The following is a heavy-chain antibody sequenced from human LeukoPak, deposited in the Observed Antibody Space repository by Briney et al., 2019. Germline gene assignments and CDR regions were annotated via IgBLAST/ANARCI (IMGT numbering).Heavy chain of an antibody. Sequence: SETLSLTCTVSGGSISSTSYYWSWIRQPPGKGLEWIGYIYHSGSTNYNPSLKSRVTISVDTSKNQFSLKLSSVTAADTAVYYCARDRHGSGSAHSFDPWGQGTLVTVSS. V-gene: IGHV4-61*01. CDR3: ARDRHGSGSAHSFDP. J-gene: IGHJ5*02. CDR2: IYHSGST. CDR1: GGSISSTSYY. D-gene: IGHD3-10*01.